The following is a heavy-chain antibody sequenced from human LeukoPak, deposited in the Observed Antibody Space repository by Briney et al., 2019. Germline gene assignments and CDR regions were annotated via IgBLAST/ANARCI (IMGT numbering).Heavy chain of an antibody. Sequence: PGGSLRLSCAASGFTFSSYWMSWVRQAPGKGLEWVANIKQDGSEKYYVDSVKGRFTISRDNAKNSLYLQMNSLRAEGTAVYYCARGWRDYGGNPGDYGMDVWGQGTTVTVSS. D-gene: IGHD4-23*01. CDR3: ARGWRDYGGNPGDYGMDV. CDR1: GFTFSSYW. CDR2: IKQDGSEK. V-gene: IGHV3-7*01. J-gene: IGHJ6*02.